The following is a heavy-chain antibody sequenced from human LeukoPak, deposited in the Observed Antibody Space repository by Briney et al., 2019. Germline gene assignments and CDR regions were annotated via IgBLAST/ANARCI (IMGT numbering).Heavy chain of an antibody. CDR1: GGSISSSSYY. J-gene: IGHJ4*02. CDR3: ARHHTRATAMASLFDY. V-gene: IGHV4-39*01. D-gene: IGHD5-18*01. CDR2: IYYSGST. Sequence: SETLSLTYTVSGGSISSSSYYWGWIRQPPGKGLEWIGSIYYSGSTYYNPSLKSRVTISVDTSKNQFSLKLSSVTAADTAVYYCARHHTRATAMASLFDYWRQGTLVTVSS.